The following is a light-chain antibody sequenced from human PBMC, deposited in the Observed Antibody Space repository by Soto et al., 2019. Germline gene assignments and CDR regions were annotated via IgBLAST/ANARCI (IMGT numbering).Light chain of an antibody. J-gene: IGKJ1*01. V-gene: IGKV1-39*01. CDR1: QSICNF. CDR2: DAS. CDR3: QQCYNSPLT. Sequence: DIKVTQSASSLSASGGDRVTITCVASQSICNFLSWYQQRPGPAPKLLIYDASSLQRGVPSTFSGSGSGTDFTLTISSLQPEDFATYYCQQCYNSPLTFGQGTKVDI.